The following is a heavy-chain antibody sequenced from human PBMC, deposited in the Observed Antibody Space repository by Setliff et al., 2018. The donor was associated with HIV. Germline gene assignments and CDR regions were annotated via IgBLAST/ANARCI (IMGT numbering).Heavy chain of an antibody. D-gene: IGHD4-17*01. CDR1: GGAFSSYA. V-gene: IGHV1-69*10. Sequence: ASVKVSCKASGGAFSSYAISWVRQAPGQGLEWMGGIIPILGIANYAQKFQGRVTITTDESTSTAYMELSSLRSEDTAVYYCARGNYGDSDGDNWFDPWGQGTLVTAPQ. CDR3: ARGNYGDSDGDNWFDP. CDR2: IIPILGIA. J-gene: IGHJ5*02.